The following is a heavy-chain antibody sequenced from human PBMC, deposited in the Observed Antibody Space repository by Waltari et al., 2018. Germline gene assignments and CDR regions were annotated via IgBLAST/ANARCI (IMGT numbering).Heavy chain of an antibody. V-gene: IGHV4-34*01. CDR2: INHSGST. Sequence: QVQLQQWGAGLLKPSETLSLTCAVYGGSFSGYYWSWIRQPPGKGLEWIGEINHSGSTNYNPSLKSRVTISVDTSKNQFSLKLSSVTAADTAVYYCARGGKVPAASAYYYYYYMDVWGKGTTVTVSS. J-gene: IGHJ6*03. CDR3: ARGGKVPAASAYYYYYYMDV. CDR1: GGSFSGYY. D-gene: IGHD2-2*01.